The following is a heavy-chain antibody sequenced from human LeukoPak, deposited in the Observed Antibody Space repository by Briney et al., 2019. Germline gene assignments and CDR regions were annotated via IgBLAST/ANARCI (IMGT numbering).Heavy chain of an antibody. CDR3: ATGRLNYGYLDY. J-gene: IGHJ4*02. D-gene: IGHD3-10*01. Sequence: SETLSLXCAVSGGSISGHYCSWNRQPPGKELEWIGHIYYSGSTNYNPSLKSRVTISVDTSKNEFSLKVTSVTTADTAMYYSATGRLNYGYLDYWGQGTLVTVSS. V-gene: IGHV4-59*11. CDR2: IYYSGST. CDR1: GGSISGHY.